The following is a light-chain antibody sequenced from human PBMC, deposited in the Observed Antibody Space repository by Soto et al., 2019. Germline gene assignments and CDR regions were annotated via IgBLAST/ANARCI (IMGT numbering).Light chain of an antibody. CDR3: SSYTTSSIWV. CDR2: EVS. CDR1: SSDVGGYNS. V-gene: IGLV2-14*01. J-gene: IGLJ3*02. Sequence: QSVLTQSASVSGSPGQSITISCTGTSSDVGGYNSVSWYQHHPGKAPKLMIFEVSNRPSGVSDRFSGSKSGNTASLTISGLQTEDEADYYCSSYTTSSIWVFGGGTKVTVL.